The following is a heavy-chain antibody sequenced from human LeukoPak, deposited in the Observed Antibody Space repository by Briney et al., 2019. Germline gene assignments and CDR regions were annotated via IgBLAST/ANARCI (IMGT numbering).Heavy chain of an antibody. D-gene: IGHD2-2*01. V-gene: IGHV1-2*02. CDR2: INPKSGGT. CDR1: GYTFTDYY. CDR3: TSDIAVVPTATQGLY. Sequence: AAVTVSCKASGYTFTDYYMHWVRQAPGQGIEWMGWINPKSGGTDYAQKFQCRVTMTRDTSINTAYMELSGLRSDGTAVYYCTSDIAVVPTATQGLYWGQGTLVAVSS. J-gene: IGHJ4*02.